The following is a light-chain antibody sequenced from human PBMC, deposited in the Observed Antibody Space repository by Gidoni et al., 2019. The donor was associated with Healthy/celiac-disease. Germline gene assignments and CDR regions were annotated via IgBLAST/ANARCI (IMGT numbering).Light chain of an antibody. CDR1: QTISSY. Sequence: DIQMTQSPSSLSASVGDRVTITCRASQTISSYLNWYQQKPGKAPKLLVYAASSLQSGVPSRFSGSWSGTDFTLPISNLQPEDFATYYCQQSYSTPGTFGQGTKLEIK. CDR2: AAS. CDR3: QQSYSTPGT. V-gene: IGKV1-39*01. J-gene: IGKJ2*01.